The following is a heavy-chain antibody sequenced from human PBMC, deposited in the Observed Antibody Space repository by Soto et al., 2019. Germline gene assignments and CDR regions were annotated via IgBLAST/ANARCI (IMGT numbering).Heavy chain of an antibody. CDR3: AREPEGGYGAHFDY. CDR1: GGSISSGDYY. D-gene: IGHD3-22*01. Sequence: QVQLQESGPGLVKPSQTLSLTCTVSGGSISSGDYYWSWIRQPPGKGLEWIGYIYYSGSTYYNPSLKSRVTIAVDTSKNESARKLSSVTAADTAVYYCAREPEGGYGAHFDYWGQGTLVTVSS. CDR2: IYYSGST. V-gene: IGHV4-30-4*01. J-gene: IGHJ4*02.